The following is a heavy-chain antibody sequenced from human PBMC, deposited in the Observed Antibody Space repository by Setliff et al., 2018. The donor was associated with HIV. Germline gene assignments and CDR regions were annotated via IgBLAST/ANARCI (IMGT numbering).Heavy chain of an antibody. V-gene: IGHV3-48*01. CDR1: GFTFSSYS. CDR3: VRGPQFRPH. J-gene: IGHJ4*02. Sequence: GGSLRLSCAASGFTFSSYSMNWVRQAPGKGLEWVSYISSSSSSIYHADSVKGRFTISRDNAKNTLYLQMNRLRAEDTALYYCVRGPQFRPHWGQGTQVTVSS. CDR2: ISSSSSSI.